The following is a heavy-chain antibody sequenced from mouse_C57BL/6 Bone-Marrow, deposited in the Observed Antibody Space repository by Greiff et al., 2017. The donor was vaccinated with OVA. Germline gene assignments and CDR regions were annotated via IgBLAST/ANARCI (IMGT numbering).Heavy chain of an antibody. CDR1: GYTFTSYT. D-gene: IGHD2-14*01. CDR3: ARPVVRETGVDN. CDR2: INPSSGYT. J-gene: IGHJ2*01. Sequence: QVQLQQSGAELARPGASVKMSCKASGYTFTSYTMHWVKQRPGQGLEWIGYINPSSGYTKYNQKFKDKATLTADKSSSTAYMQLSSLTSEDSAVYYCARPVVRETGVDNWGQDTTLTVSS. V-gene: IGHV1-4*01.